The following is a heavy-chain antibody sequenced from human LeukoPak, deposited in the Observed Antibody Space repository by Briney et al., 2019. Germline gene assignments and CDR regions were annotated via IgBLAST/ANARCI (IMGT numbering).Heavy chain of an antibody. CDR3: ARDLGSSWYLGDAFDI. CDR1: GGSISSSSYY. Sequence: KSSETLSLTCTVSGGSISSSSYYWGWIRQPPGKGLEWIGSIYYSGSTYYNPSLKSRVTISVDTSKNQFSLKLSSVTAADTAVYYCARDLGSSWYLGDAFDIWGQGTMVTVSS. D-gene: IGHD6-13*01. J-gene: IGHJ3*02. V-gene: IGHV4-39*07. CDR2: IYYSGST.